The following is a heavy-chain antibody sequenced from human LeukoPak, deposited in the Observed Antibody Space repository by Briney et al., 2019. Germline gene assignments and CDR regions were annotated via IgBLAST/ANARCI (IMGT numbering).Heavy chain of an antibody. J-gene: IGHJ4*02. CDR2: ISGRGDNT. CDR1: GFTVSSNY. V-gene: IGHV3-23*01. CDR3: AKAPILVSGSFDY. D-gene: IGHD5/OR15-5a*01. Sequence: QPGGSLRLSCAASGFTVSSNYMSWVRQAPGKGLEWVSGISGRGDNTYYADSVKGRFTISRDNSKNTLYLKMNSLRAEDTAVYYCAKAPILVSGSFDYWGQGVLVTVSS.